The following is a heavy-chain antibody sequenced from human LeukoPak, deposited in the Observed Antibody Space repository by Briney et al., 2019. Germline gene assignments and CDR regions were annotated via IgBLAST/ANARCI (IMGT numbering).Heavy chain of an antibody. V-gene: IGHV4-59*12. CDR1: GGSISSYY. D-gene: IGHD3-10*01. Sequence: SETLSLTCTVSGGSISSYYWSWIRQPPGKGLKWIGNIYYSGYTTYSPSLRSRVTISVDTSKNQFSLKLSSVTAADTAVYYCASPYYYGSGGNRWGQGTLVTVSS. CDR2: IYYSGYT. CDR3: ASPYYYGSGGNR. J-gene: IGHJ4*02.